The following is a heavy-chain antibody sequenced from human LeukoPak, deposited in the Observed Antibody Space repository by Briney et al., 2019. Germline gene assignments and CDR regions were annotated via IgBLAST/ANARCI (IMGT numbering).Heavy chain of an antibody. Sequence: ASVKVSCKASGYTFTDYYMHWVRQAPGQGLEWLGWINPNSGGTNYAQKFQGRVTMTRDTSISTAYMELSRLRSDDTAVYYCAKEVSWRVAGTMGLDYWGQGTLVTVSS. CDR3: AKEVSWRVAGTMGLDY. V-gene: IGHV1-2*02. D-gene: IGHD6-19*01. CDR1: GYTFTDYY. J-gene: IGHJ4*02. CDR2: INPNSGGT.